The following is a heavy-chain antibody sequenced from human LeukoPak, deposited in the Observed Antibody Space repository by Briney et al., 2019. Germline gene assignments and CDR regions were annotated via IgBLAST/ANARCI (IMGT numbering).Heavy chain of an antibody. CDR3: ARDRSSGWYSWFDP. V-gene: IGHV1-2*02. Sequence: ASVKVSCKASGYTFIDDYIYWVRQAPGQGLEWMGWINPNSGGTKYAQKFQGRVTMTRDTSISTAYMGLSKLRSDDTAVYYCARDRSSGWYSWFDPWGQGTLVTVSS. D-gene: IGHD6-19*01. CDR2: INPNSGGT. J-gene: IGHJ5*02. CDR1: GYTFIDDY.